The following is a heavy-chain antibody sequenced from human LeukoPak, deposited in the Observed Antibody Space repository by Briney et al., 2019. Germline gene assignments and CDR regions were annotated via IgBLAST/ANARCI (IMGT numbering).Heavy chain of an antibody. CDR2: IYYSGST. V-gene: IGHV4-39*07. CDR1: GGSISSSSYY. Sequence: SSETLSLTCTVSGGSISSSSYYWGWIRQPPGKGLEWIGSIYYSGSTYYNPSLKSRVTISVDTSKNQFSLKLSSVTAADTAVYYCARGKRYSSSHFDYWGQGTLVTVSS. D-gene: IGHD6-19*01. CDR3: ARGKRYSSSHFDY. J-gene: IGHJ4*02.